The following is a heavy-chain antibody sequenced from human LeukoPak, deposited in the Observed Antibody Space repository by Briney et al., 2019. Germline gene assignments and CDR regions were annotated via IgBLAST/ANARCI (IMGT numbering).Heavy chain of an antibody. V-gene: IGHV4-31*03. D-gene: IGHD6-13*01. CDR1: GGSINSGGYY. CDR2: IYYSGST. Sequence: SETLSLTCTVSGGSINSGGYYWSWIRQHPGKGLEWIGYIYYSGSTYYNPSLKSRVTISVGTSKRQFSLKLNSVTAADTAVYYCARWSSLAAAKAFDYWGQGTLVTVSS. CDR3: ARWSSLAAAKAFDY. J-gene: IGHJ4*02.